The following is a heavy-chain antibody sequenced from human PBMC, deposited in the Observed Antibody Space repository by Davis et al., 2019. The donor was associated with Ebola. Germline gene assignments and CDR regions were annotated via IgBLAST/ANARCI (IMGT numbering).Heavy chain of an antibody. J-gene: IGHJ1*01. CDR1: GGSISSGNYY. CDR2: IYHSGSA. D-gene: IGHD3-22*01. V-gene: IGHV4-31*03. Sequence: MPSETLSLTCTVSGGSISSGNYYWSWIRQHPGKALEWIGYIYHSGSAYYNPSLKSRVSISVDTSKNQFSLRLSSVTAADTAVYYCARTTALYKYYNDTGVYPQTQYFQPWGQGTLVSVSS. CDR3: ARTTALYKYYNDTGVYPQTQYFQP.